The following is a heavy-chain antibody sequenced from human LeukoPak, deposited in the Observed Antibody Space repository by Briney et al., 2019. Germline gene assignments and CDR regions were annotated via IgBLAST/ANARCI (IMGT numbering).Heavy chain of an antibody. CDR1: GFTISSYA. CDR3: ARVPAPIPKVATIPYYFDY. D-gene: IGHD5-12*01. V-gene: IGHV3-23*01. J-gene: IGHJ4*02. Sequence: GGSLRLSCAASGFTISSYAMSWVRQAPGKGLEWVSGISGSGDSTYYADSVKGRLTISRDNSKNTLYLQMNSLRAEDTAVYYCARVPAPIPKVATIPYYFDYWGQGTLVTVSS. CDR2: ISGSGDST.